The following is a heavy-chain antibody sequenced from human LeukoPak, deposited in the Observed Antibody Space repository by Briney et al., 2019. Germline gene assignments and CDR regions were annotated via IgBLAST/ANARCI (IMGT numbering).Heavy chain of an antibody. V-gene: IGHV4-61*02. CDR1: GGSISSDSYY. CDR3: ARGAIEDCGGDCYLAY. J-gene: IGHJ4*02. CDR2: IYTSGST. D-gene: IGHD2-21*02. Sequence: SQTLSLTCTVSGGSISSDSYYWSWIRQPAGKGLEWIGRIYTSGSTNYNPSLKSRVTISVDTSKNQFSLKLSSVTAADTAVYYCARGAIEDCGGDCYLAYWGQGTQVTVSS.